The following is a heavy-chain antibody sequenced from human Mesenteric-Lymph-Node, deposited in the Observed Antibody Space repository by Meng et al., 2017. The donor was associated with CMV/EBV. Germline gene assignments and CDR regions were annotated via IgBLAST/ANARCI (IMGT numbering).Heavy chain of an antibody. D-gene: IGHD2-2*01. CDR3: TTDRAHSTRPFDY. V-gene: IGHV3-15*01. CDR2: IKSKTDGGTT. CDR1: GFTCSNAW. Sequence: GESLKISCAASGFTCSNAWMSWVRQAPGKGLEWVGRIKSKTDGGTTDYDAPVKGRFTISRDDSKNTLYLQMNRLKTEDTAVYYCTTDRAHSTRPFDYWGQGTLVTVSS. J-gene: IGHJ4*02.